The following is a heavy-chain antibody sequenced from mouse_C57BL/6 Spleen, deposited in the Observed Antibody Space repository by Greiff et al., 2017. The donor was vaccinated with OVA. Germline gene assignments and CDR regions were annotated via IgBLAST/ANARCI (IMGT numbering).Heavy chain of an antibody. CDR1: GYTFTTYP. D-gene: IGHD1-1*01. CDR2: FHPYNDDT. V-gene: IGHV1-47*01. CDR3: ARGGYYGSSYWYFDV. Sequence: QVQLQQSGAELVKPGASVKMSCKASGYTFTTYPIEWMKQNHGKSLEWIGNFHPYNDDTKYNEKFKGKATLTVEKSSSTVYLELSRLTSDDSAVYYCARGGYYGSSYWYFDVWGTGTTVTVSS. J-gene: IGHJ1*03.